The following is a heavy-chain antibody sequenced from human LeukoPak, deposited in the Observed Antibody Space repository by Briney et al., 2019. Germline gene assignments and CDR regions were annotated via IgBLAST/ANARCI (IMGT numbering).Heavy chain of an antibody. Sequence: SETLSLTCTVSGGSISSYYWSWIRQPPGKGLEWIGYIYYSGSTNYNPSLKSRVTISVDTSKNQFSQKLSSVTAADTAVYYCARGYYGSGSYYNSFLFDYWGQGTLVTVSS. J-gene: IGHJ4*02. D-gene: IGHD3-10*01. CDR2: IYYSGST. V-gene: IGHV4-59*01. CDR3: ARGYYGSGSYYNSFLFDY. CDR1: GGSISSYY.